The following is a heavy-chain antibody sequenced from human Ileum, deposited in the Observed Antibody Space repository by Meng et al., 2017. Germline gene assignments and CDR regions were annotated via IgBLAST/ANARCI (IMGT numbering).Heavy chain of an antibody. CDR2: LSRDGTDE. Sequence: GGSLRLSCAASGFTLNSYWMHWVPQAPGKGLEWVALLSRDGTDERYTDSVKGRFSISRDNSKNTRYLQMDSLRIEDTAVYYCTTADGQPGGDWGQGTLVTVSS. CDR3: TTADGQPGGD. V-gene: IGHV3-30*03. D-gene: IGHD3-16*01. J-gene: IGHJ1*01. CDR1: GFTLNSYW.